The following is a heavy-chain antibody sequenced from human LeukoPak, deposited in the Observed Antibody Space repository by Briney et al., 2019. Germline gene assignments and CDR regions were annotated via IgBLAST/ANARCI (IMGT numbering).Heavy chain of an antibody. CDR2: IKSKTDGETA. V-gene: IGHV3-15*01. D-gene: IGHD5-12*01. J-gene: IGHJ4*02. CDR1: GFTFSSYE. CDR3: SVIRGYTNSWPLDY. Sequence: PGGSLRLSCAASGFTFSSYEMNWVRQAPGKGLEWVGRIKSKTDGETAEYAAPVKGRFTISRDDSKNTIFLQMNSLKTEDTAIYYCSVIRGYTNSWPLDYWGQGALVTVSS.